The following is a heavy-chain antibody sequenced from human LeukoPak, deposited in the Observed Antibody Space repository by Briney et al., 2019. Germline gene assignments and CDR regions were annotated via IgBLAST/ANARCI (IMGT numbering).Heavy chain of an antibody. CDR3: ARHQGPVYYYYYYGMDV. J-gene: IGHJ6*02. CDR2: VHYGGST. CDR1: GGSISSSGSF. Sequence: SETLSLTCTVSGGSISSSGSFWDWIRQPPGKGLEWIGTVHYGGSTYYNPSLKSRVIIAVDTSKNQFSLKLSSVTAADTAVYYCARHQGPVYYYYYYGMDVWGQGTTVTVSS. D-gene: IGHD3-16*01. V-gene: IGHV4-39*01.